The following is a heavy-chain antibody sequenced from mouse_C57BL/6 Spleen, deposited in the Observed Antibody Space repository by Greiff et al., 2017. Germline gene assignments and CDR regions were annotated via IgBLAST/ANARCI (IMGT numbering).Heavy chain of an antibody. CDR1: GYTFTSYW. V-gene: IGHV1-64*01. CDR3: ARSNGSGQFAY. J-gene: IGHJ3*01. D-gene: IGHD1-1*01. CDR2: IHPNSGST. Sequence: VQLQQPGAELVRPGTSVKLSCKASGYTFTSYWMHWVKQRPGQGLEWIGMIHPNSGSTNYNEKFKSKATLTVDKSSSTAYMQLSSLTSEDSAVYYCARSNGSGQFAYWGQGTLVTVSA.